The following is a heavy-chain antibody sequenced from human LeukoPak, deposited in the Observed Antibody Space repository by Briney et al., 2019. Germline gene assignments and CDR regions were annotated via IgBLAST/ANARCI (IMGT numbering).Heavy chain of an antibody. D-gene: IGHD3-22*01. CDR1: GGSISSGSYY. CDR2: TYYDGNT. J-gene: IGHJ4*02. V-gene: IGHV4-39*01. CDR3: ARQYDSSGYIMTFDY. Sequence: SETLSLTCTVSGGSISSGSYYWGWIRQSPGKGLEWIGSTYYDGNTFYNPSLRSRVTMSVDTSKNQFSLKLTSVTAADSAVYYCARQYDSSGYIMTFDYWGQGTQVSVSS.